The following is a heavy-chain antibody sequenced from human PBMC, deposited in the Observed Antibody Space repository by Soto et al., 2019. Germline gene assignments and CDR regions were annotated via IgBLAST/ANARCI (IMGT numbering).Heavy chain of an antibody. J-gene: IGHJ4*02. CDR3: AKDGEGFYFDY. CDR2: ISYDGSNK. CDR1: GFTFSSYG. D-gene: IGHD2-21*01. V-gene: IGHV3-30*18. Sequence: PGGSLRLSCAASGFTFSSYGMHWVRQAPGKGLEWVAVISYDGSNKYYADSVKGRFTISRDNSKNTLYLQMNSLRAEDTAVYYCAKDGEGFYFDYWGQGTLVTVSS.